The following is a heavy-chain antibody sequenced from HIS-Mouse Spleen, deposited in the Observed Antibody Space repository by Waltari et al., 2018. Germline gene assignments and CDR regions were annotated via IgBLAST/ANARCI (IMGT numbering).Heavy chain of an antibody. J-gene: IGHJ2*01. D-gene: IGHD1-26*01. Sequence: VQLVQSGAEVTKPGSSVKVSCKSSGGTFSSYPSSWVRKAPGQGLEWMGGIIPIFGTANYAQKFQGRVTITADESTSTAYMELSSLRSEDTAVYYCARDSGSYSFWYFDLWGRGTLVTVSS. CDR1: GGTFSSYP. CDR3: ARDSGSYSFWYFDL. CDR2: IIPIFGTA. V-gene: IGHV1-69*01.